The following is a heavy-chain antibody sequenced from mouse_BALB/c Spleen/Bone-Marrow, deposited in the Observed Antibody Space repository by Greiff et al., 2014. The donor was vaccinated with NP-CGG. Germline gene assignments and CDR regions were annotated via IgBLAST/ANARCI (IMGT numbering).Heavy chain of an antibody. CDR1: GYSFTSYW. Sequence: VQLQQSGTVLARPGASVKMSCKASGYSFTSYWMHWVKRRPGQGLEWIGAIYPGNSDTSYNQKFKGKAKLTAVTSATTAYMELSSLTNEDSAVYFCTRKVYYGNPLDYWGQGTTLTVSS. CDR2: IYPGNSDT. D-gene: IGHD2-1*01. CDR3: TRKVYYGNPLDY. V-gene: IGHV1-5*01. J-gene: IGHJ2*01.